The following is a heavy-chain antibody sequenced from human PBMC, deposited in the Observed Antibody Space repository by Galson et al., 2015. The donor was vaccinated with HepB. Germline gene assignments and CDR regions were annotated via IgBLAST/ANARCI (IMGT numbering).Heavy chain of an antibody. J-gene: IGHJ5*02. CDR2: SSAYRDNA. Sequence: SVKVSCKASGYSFSNYGISWVRQAPGQGLEWLGWSSAYRDNANYAQIVQGRVTMTTDTSTSTAYMELRSLTSDDTAMYYCVRDWDCSGCNCVDCFDPWGQGTLVTVSS. CDR3: VRDWDCSGCNCVDCFDP. D-gene: IGHD2-15*01. CDR1: GYSFSNYG. V-gene: IGHV1-18*04.